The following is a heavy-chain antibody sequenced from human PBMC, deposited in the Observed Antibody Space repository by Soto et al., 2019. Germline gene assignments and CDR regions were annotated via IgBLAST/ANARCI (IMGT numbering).Heavy chain of an antibody. Sequence: KQSQTLSLTCAISGDSVSSNSAAWNWIRQSPSRGLEWLGRTYYRSKWYNDYAVSVKSRITINPDTSKNQFSLQLNSVTPEDTAVYYCARDILRSSSHYEDHDAFDIWGQGTMVTVSS. CDR1: GDSVSSNSAA. J-gene: IGHJ3*02. V-gene: IGHV6-1*01. CDR2: TYYRSKWYN. CDR3: ARDILRSSSHYEDHDAFDI. D-gene: IGHD2-2*01.